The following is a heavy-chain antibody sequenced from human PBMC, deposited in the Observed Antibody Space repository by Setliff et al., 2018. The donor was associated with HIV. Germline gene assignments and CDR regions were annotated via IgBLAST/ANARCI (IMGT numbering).Heavy chain of an antibody. V-gene: IGHV1-8*01. CDR3: ARGLYNWNL. CDR1: GYSITSDD. D-gene: IGHD1-20*01. Sequence: ASVKVSCKASGYSITSDDIGWVRQATGQGFEWTGWMNPNSGNTGYAQKFEGRVTMTRDTSTNTVFMELTSLTFHDTAVYYCARGLYNWNLWGQGTLVTVSS. J-gene: IGHJ4*02. CDR2: MNPNSGNT.